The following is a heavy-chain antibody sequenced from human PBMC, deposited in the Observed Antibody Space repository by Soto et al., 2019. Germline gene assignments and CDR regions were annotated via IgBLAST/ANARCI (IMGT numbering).Heavy chain of an antibody. J-gene: IGHJ6*03. Sequence: PSVPLSLTCTVSGGYIISGGCYRSLIHQHPGKGLEWIGYIYYSGSTYYNPSLKSRVTISVDTSKNQFSLKLSSVTAADTAVYYCPRDCLPPLTSRVHFYSRDFWGKGTTVTVS. D-gene: IGHD3-9*01. CDR1: GGYIISGGCY. CDR2: IYYSGST. V-gene: IGHV4-31*03. CDR3: PRDCLPPLTSRVHFYSRDF.